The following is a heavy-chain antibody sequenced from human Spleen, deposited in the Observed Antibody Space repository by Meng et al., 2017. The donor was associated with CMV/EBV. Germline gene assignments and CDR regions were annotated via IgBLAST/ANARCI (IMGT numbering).Heavy chain of an antibody. V-gene: IGHV1-18*01. CDR2: ISAYNGNR. J-gene: IGHJ3*02. Sequence: ASVKVSCKASGYIFTSYGISWVRQAPGQGLEWMGWISAYNGNRNYAQKLQGRVTMTTDISTSTAYMELRSLRADDTAMYYCARDGGDYWSGHSNNHDAIDIWGQGTMVTVSS. CDR3: ARDGGDYWSGHSNNHDAIDI. CDR1: GYIFTSYG. D-gene: IGHD3-3*01.